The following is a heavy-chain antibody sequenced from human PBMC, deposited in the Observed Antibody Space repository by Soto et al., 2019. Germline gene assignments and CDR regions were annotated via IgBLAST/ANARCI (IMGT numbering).Heavy chain of an antibody. V-gene: IGHV4-31*03. Sequence: QVQLQESGPGLVKPSQTLSLTCTVSGGSISSGSYYWSWIRQHPGKGLEWIGYIYYSGSTYYNPSLKSRVTISIDTSKNQFSLKLSSVTAADTDVYYCARDRYYDFWSAYAHWGQGTLVTVSS. CDR1: GGSISSGSYY. CDR2: IYYSGST. J-gene: IGHJ4*02. CDR3: ARDRYYDFWSAYAH. D-gene: IGHD3-3*01.